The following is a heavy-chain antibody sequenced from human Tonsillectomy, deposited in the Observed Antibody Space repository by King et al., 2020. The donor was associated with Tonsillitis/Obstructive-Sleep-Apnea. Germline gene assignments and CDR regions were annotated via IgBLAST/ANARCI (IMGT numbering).Heavy chain of an antibody. CDR1: GYTFTSYG. CDR2: ISAYNGNT. CDR3: ARVVVVVPAARNYYGMDV. D-gene: IGHD2-2*01. Sequence: VQLVESGAEVKKPGASVKVSCKASGYTFTSYGISWVRQAPGQGLEWMGWISAYNGNTNYAQKLQGRVTMTTDTSTSTAYMELRRLRSDDTAVYYCARVVVVVPAARNYYGMDVWGQGTTVTVSS. V-gene: IGHV1-18*01. J-gene: IGHJ6*02.